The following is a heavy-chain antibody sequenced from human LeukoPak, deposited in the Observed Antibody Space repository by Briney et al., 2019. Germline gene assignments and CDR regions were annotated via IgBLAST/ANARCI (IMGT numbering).Heavy chain of an antibody. V-gene: IGHV1-18*01. J-gene: IGHJ5*01. Sequence: GASVKVSCKASGYTFTSFGISWVRQAPGQGLEWMGWIRGYNGNTNYAPKFQGRVTMTTETSTSTAYMELRSLRSDDTAVYYCARDLNWVDRSRYRAATEWFDFWGQGTLVTVSS. CDR3: ARDLNWVDRSRYRAATEWFDF. CDR1: GYTFTSFG. D-gene: IGHD6-25*01. CDR2: IRGYNGNT.